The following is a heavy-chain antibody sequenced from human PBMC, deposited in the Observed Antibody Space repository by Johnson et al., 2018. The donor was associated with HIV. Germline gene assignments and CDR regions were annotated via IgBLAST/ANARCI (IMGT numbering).Heavy chain of an antibody. Sequence: QVQLVESGGGVVQPGRSLGLSCAASGFTFSSYAMHWVRQAPGKGLEWVAVISYDGSNKYYADSVKGRFTISRDNSKNTLYLQMNSLRAEDTAVYYCARDPDVTPGAFDIWGQGTMVTVSS. CDR2: ISYDGSNK. V-gene: IGHV3-30*04. CDR1: GFTFSSYA. J-gene: IGHJ3*02. CDR3: ARDPDVTPGAFDI. D-gene: IGHD2-15*01.